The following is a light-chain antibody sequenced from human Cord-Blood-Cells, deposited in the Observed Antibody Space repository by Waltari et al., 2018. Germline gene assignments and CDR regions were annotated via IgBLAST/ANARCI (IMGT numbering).Light chain of an antibody. V-gene: IGLV2-14*01. CDR1: RSDVGGYYQ. CDR2: DVS. Sequence: QSALTQPASVSGSPGPSITLSFTASRSDVGGYYQGSWYQQHPGKAPKLMIYDVSKRPSGVSSRFSGSKSGNTASLTISGLQAEDEADYYCSSYTSSSTFVFGTGTKVTVL. CDR3: SSYTSSSTFV. J-gene: IGLJ1*01.